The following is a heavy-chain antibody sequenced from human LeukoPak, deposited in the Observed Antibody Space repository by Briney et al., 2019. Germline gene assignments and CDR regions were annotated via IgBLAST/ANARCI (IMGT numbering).Heavy chain of an antibody. J-gene: IGHJ4*02. Sequence: SETLSLTCTVSGGSISSHYWSWIRQPPGKGLEWIGYIYYSGSTNYNPSLKSRVTISVDTSKNQFSLKLSSMTAADTAVYYCARRGSSADFDYWGQGTLVTVSS. CDR2: IYYSGST. CDR3: ARRGSSADFDY. CDR1: GGSISSHY. V-gene: IGHV4-59*11. D-gene: IGHD6-6*01.